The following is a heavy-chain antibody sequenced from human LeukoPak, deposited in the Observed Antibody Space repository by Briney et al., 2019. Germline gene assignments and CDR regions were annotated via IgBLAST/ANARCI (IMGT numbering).Heavy chain of an antibody. V-gene: IGHV4-34*01. D-gene: IGHD6-13*01. J-gene: IGHJ4*02. CDR2: INHSGST. CDR1: GGSFSGYY. Sequence: SETLSLTCAVYGGSFSGYYWSWIRQPPGKGLEWIGEINHSGSTNYNPSLTSRVTISVDTSKNQFSLKLSSVTAADTAVYYCAPTPRSIAAAGNPGDWGQGTLVTVSS. CDR3: APTPRSIAAAGNPGD.